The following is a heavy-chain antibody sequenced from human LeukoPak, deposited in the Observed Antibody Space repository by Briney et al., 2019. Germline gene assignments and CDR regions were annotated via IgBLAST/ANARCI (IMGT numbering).Heavy chain of an antibody. CDR3: ATLGPSRVWFDP. CDR1: GYTFTSYG. V-gene: IGHV1-18*01. Sequence: ASVKVSCKASGYTFTSYGISWVRQAPGQGLEWMGWISAYNGNTNYAQKLQGRVTMTTDTSTSTAYMELRSLRSDDTAVYYCATLGPSRVWFDPWGQGILVTVSS. D-gene: IGHD1-26*01. J-gene: IGHJ5*02. CDR2: ISAYNGNT.